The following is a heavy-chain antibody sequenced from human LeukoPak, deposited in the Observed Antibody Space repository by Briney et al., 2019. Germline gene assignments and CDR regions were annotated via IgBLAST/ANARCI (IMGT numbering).Heavy chain of an antibody. J-gene: IGHJ4*02. D-gene: IGHD3-22*01. CDR2: LRGDNGHT. Sequence: PSEKLSRKVSIHIYTRLCTRCARHPPRQGLEWMGWLRGDNGHTLYTQKLQGRVTFKTHTPTSTADMELWSLRSDDTAVDYCCGDCDRSGYYCYWGQGTLVTVSS. CDR1: IHIYTRLC. CDR3: CGDCDRSGYYCY. V-gene: IGHV1-18*01.